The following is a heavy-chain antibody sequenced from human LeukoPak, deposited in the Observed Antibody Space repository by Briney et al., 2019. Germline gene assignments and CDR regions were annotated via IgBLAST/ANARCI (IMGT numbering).Heavy chain of an antibody. CDR3: ARHIRNSIFGVVTSYHFDY. V-gene: IGHV4-39*01. Sequence: SETLSLTCSVSGGSINTGSYYWSWIRQSPGKGLEWIGSIYYSGYTYYNPSLKSRVTISVDTSKNQFSLKLSSVTAADTAMYYCARHIRNSIFGVVTSYHFDYWGQGTLVTVSS. D-gene: IGHD3-3*01. CDR1: GGSINTGSYY. CDR2: IYYSGYT. J-gene: IGHJ4*02.